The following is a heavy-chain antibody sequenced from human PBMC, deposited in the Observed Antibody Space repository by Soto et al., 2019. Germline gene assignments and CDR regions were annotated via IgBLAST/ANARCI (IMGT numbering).Heavy chain of an antibody. CDR2: IYKSGDT. Sequence: EVQLVESGGGLVQPGGSLRLSCAASGFTVSSSYLYWVRQAPGKGLEWVSSIYKSGDTYYADSVKGRFTISRDNYKSTLFLQMNSLRGEDTAVYYCARGTVGTDPNWLGPWGQGTLVTVSS. D-gene: IGHD1-26*01. J-gene: IGHJ5*02. CDR1: GFTVSSSY. V-gene: IGHV3-66*01. CDR3: ARGTVGTDPNWLGP.